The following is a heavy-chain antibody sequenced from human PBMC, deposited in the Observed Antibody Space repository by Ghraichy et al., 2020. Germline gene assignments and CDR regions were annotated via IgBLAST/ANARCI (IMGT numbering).Heavy chain of an antibody. CDR1: GFTFSSYA. CDR3: AKVPTAYSSSWSHFDY. D-gene: IGHD6-13*01. J-gene: IGHJ4*02. CDR2: ISGSGGST. V-gene: IGHV3-23*01. Sequence: GGSLRLSCAASGFTFSSYAMSWVRQAPGKGLEWVSAISGSGGSTYYADSVKGRFTISRDNSKNTLYLQMNSLRAEDTAVYYCAKVPTAYSSSWSHFDYWGQGTLVTVSS.